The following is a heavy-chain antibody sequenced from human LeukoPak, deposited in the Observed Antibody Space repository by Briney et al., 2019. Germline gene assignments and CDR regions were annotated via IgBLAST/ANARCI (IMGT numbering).Heavy chain of an antibody. V-gene: IGHV3-30-3*01. CDR2: ISYDGSNK. Sequence: GGSLRLSCAASGFTFSSYAMHWVRQAPGKGLEWVAVISYDGSNKYYADSVKGRFTISRDNSKNTLYLQMNSLRAEDTAVYYCARAPFRGHWNNGYFDYWGQGTLVTVSS. D-gene: IGHD1-1*01. CDR1: GFTFSSYA. CDR3: ARAPFRGHWNNGYFDY. J-gene: IGHJ4*02.